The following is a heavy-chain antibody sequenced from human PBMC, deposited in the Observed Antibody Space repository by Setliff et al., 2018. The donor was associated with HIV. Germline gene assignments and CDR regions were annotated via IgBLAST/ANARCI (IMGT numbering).Heavy chain of an antibody. CDR1: GGSINTYY. Sequence: SETLSLTCTVSGGSINTYYWSWIRQPAGKGLEWIGRFYTSGSTNYNPSLTSRVAMSVDTSKNQFSLKLSSVTVADTAVYYCARDPPGYGDSKDDWGQGKLVTVSS. J-gene: IGHJ4*02. V-gene: IGHV4-4*07. CDR2: FYTSGST. CDR3: ARDPPGYGDSKDD. D-gene: IGHD4-17*01.